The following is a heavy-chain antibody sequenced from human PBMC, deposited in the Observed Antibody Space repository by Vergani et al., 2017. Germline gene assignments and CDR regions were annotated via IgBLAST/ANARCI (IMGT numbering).Heavy chain of an antibody. J-gene: IGHJ3*02. V-gene: IGHV1-46*01. CDR2: INPSGGST. CDR1: GYTFTSYY. D-gene: IGHD6-6*01. Sequence: QVQLVQSGAEVKKPGASVKVSCKASGYTFTSYYMHWVRQAPGQGLEWMGIINPSGGSTSYAQKFQGRVTMTRDTSTSTVYMGLSSLRSEDTAVYYCAKDVIEYSSPFDAFDIWGQGTMVTVSS. CDR3: AKDVIEYSSPFDAFDI.